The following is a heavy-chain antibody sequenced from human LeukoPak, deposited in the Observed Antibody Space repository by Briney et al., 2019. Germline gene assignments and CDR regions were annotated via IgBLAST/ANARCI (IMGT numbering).Heavy chain of an antibody. CDR2: IRDDGTDK. D-gene: IGHD2-15*01. CDR3: LATAGVFAY. Sequence: PGGSLRLSCAASGFTFSSYAMSWVRQAPGKGLQWLAFIRDDGTDKYYADSVKGRFSISRDNSKNTLYLQMNRLRPEDTAVYYCLATAGVFAYWGQGTLVAVSS. J-gene: IGHJ4*02. V-gene: IGHV3-30*02. CDR1: GFTFSSYA.